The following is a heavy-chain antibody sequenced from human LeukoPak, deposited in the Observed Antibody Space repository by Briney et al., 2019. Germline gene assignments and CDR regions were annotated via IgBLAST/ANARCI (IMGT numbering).Heavy chain of an antibody. J-gene: IGHJ4*02. V-gene: IGHV3-48*04. CDR2: ISSSSSTI. D-gene: IGHD4-23*01. CDR1: GFTFSSYS. CDR3: ARAAVVTPRSG. Sequence: GGSLRLSCAASGFTFSSYSMNWVLQAPGKGLEWVSYISSSSSTIYYADSVKGRFTISRDNAKNSLYLQMNSLRAEDTAVYYCARAAVVTPRSGGGQGTLVTVSS.